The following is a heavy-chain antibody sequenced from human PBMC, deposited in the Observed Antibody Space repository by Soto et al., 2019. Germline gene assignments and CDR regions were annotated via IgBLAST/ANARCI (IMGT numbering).Heavy chain of an antibody. CDR2: INPNSGGT. V-gene: IGHV1-2*04. J-gene: IGHJ4*02. CDR1: GYTFTSYG. D-gene: IGHD3-3*01. CDR3: AITTRMGSSYYLDY. Sequence: ASVKVSCKAPGYTFTSYGISWVRQAPGQGLEWMGWINPNSGGTNYAQKFQGWVTMTRATSISTAYMELSRLRSDETAVYYCAITTRMGSSYYLDYCHRGSLVTVSS.